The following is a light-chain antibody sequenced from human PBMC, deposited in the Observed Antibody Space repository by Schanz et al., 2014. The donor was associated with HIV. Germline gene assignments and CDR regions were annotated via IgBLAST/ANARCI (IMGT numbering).Light chain of an antibody. CDR2: YDS. V-gene: IGLV3-21*04. CDR3: QVWDGSTGVV. J-gene: IGLJ2*01. Sequence: SYELTQPPSVSVAPGKTARITCGGNNIGSKSVHWYQQKPGQAPVLVIYYDSDRPSGIPERFSGSNSGNTATLTISRVEAGDEADYYCQVWDGSTGVVFGGGTKVTVL. CDR1: NIGSKS.